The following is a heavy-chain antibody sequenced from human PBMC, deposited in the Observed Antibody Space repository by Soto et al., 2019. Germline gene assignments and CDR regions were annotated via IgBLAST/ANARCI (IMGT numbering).Heavy chain of an antibody. V-gene: IGHV1-69*13. CDR3: AREGSGYNL. CDR2: IIPVFGRP. Sequence: SVKFSCKASGGSFSSFGISWVRQAPGQGLEWMGGIIPVFGRPNYAQRFRGRLTITADESTNTVYLELIDLRSEDTAVYYCAREGSGYNLWGQGTQVTVSS. CDR1: GGSFSSFG. J-gene: IGHJ1*01. D-gene: IGHD5-12*01.